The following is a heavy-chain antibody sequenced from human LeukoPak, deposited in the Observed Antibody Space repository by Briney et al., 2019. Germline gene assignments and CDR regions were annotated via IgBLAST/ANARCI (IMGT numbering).Heavy chain of an antibody. CDR1: GGSISSSRDY. Sequence: PSETLSLTCTVSGGSISSSRDYWAWIRQPPGKGLEWIANIYYSGSTYYSPSLKSRVTISVDTSKNQFFLKLSSVTAADTAVYYCATTTIRLGYWGQGTLVTVSS. CDR2: IYYSGST. J-gene: IGHJ4*02. CDR3: ATTTIRLGY. D-gene: IGHD1-26*01. V-gene: IGHV4-39*01.